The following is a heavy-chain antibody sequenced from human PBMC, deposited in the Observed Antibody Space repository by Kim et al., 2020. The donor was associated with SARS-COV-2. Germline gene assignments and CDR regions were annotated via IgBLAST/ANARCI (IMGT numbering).Heavy chain of an antibody. J-gene: IGHJ6*02. V-gene: IGHV4-4*02. CDR3: ARREVAAAGYYYYGMDV. D-gene: IGHD6-13*01. CDR2: IYHSGST. CDR1: GGSISSSNW. Sequence: SETLSLTCAVSGGSISSSNWWSWVRQPPGKGLEWIGEIYHSGSTNYNPSLKSRVTISVDKSKNQFSLKLSSVTAADTAVYYCARREVAAAGYYYYGMDVWGQGTTVTVSS.